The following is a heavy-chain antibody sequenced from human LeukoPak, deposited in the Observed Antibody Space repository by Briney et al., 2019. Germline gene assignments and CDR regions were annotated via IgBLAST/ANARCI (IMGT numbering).Heavy chain of an antibody. CDR2: IYTSGST. J-gene: IGHJ5*02. V-gene: IGHV4-4*07. CDR3: ARIVVLAATVLGCWFDP. D-gene: IGHD2-2*01. Sequence: SETLSLTCTVSGGSISSYYWSWIRQPAGKGLEWIGRIYTSGSTNYNPSLKSRVTMSVDTSKNQFSLKLRSVTAADTAVYYCARIVVLAATVLGCWFDPWGQGTLVTVSS. CDR1: GGSISSYY.